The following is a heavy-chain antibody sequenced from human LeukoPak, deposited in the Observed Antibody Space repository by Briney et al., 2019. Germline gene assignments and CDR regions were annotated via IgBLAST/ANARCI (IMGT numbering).Heavy chain of an antibody. J-gene: IGHJ4*02. D-gene: IGHD3-22*01. CDR1: GYTFTGYY. V-gene: IGHV1-2*06. Sequence: GASVKVSCKASGYTFTGYYMHWVRQAPGQGLEWMGRINPNSGGTSYAQKFQGRVTMTRDTSISTAYMELSRLRSDDTAVYYCARSRGLHYYDSSGYYGYWGQGTLVTVSS. CDR2: INPNSGGT. CDR3: ARSRGLHYYDSSGYYGY.